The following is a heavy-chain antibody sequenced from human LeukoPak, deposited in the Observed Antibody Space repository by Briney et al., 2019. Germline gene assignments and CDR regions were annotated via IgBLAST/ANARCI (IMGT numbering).Heavy chain of an antibody. CDR3: AIHPYYDSSGYPYYFDY. CDR2: IDRDGSRI. J-gene: IGHJ4*02. V-gene: IGHV3-74*01. Sequence: PGGSLRLSCAVSGFTFSSYWMHWVRQAPGKGLVWVSRIDRDGSRINYADSVKGRFTISRDNSKNTLYLQINSLRAEDTAVYYCAIHPYYDSSGYPYYFDYWGQGTLVTVSS. CDR1: GFTFSSYW. D-gene: IGHD3-22*01.